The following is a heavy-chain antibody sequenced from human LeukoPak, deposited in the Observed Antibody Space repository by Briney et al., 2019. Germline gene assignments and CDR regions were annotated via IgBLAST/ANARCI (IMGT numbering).Heavy chain of an antibody. CDR3: AKGSTAVAGTLDY. CDR1: EFSFGNYA. J-gene: IGHJ4*02. D-gene: IGHD6-19*01. CDR2: ISGNGGNT. V-gene: IGHV3-23*01. Sequence: GGSLRLSCAASEFSFGNYAMSWVRQAPGKGLEWVSGISGNGGNTYYADSVKGRFTISRDSSKNTLYLQMNSLRAEDTAVYYCAKGSTAVAGTLDYWGQGTLVTVSS.